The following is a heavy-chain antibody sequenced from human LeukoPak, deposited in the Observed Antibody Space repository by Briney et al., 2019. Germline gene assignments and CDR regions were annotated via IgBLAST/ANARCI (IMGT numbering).Heavy chain of an antibody. CDR1: GFTFGDYA. V-gene: IGHV3-49*04. D-gene: IGHD2/OR15-2a*01. CDR3: ARWTVMSMLHY. J-gene: IGHJ4*02. CDR2: IRSKAHGGTT. Sequence: GGSLRLSCTASGFTFGDYAMTWVRQTPGKGLECVASIRSKAHGGTTEYAASVKDRFTISRDDSRAIAYLQMNSLKSEDTGVYYCARWTVMSMLHYWGQGTLVTVSS.